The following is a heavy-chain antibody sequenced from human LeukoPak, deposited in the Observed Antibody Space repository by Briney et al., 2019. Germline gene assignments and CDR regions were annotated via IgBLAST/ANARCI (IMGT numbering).Heavy chain of an antibody. D-gene: IGHD2/OR15-2a*01. CDR2: IYHSGST. CDR1: GGSISSSNW. J-gene: IGHJ5*02. V-gene: IGHV4-4*02. Sequence: SETLSLTCAVSGGSISSSNWWSWVRQPPGKGLEWIGEIYHSGSTNYNPSLKSRVTISVDKSKNQFSLKLSSVTAADTAVYYCATLLGSTTGWFDPWGQGTLVTVSS. CDR3: ATLLGSTTGWFDP.